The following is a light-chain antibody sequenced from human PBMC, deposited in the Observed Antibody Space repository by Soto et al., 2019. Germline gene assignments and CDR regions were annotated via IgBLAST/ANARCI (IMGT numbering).Light chain of an antibody. CDR1: QNVGST. V-gene: IGKV3-11*01. CDR2: DAF. Sequence: IVLTQSPGTLSLSPGERATLSCRASQNVGSTLAWYQHKPGQAPRLLIYDAFNRATGIPARFSGGGSGTDFTLTISSLEAEDFAVYYCQQYGSSPVTFGPGTKVDIK. J-gene: IGKJ3*01. CDR3: QQYGSSPVT.